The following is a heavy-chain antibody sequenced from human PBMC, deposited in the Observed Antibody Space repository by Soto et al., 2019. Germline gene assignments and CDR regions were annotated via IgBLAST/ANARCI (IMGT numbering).Heavy chain of an antibody. CDR1: NASITSSGYY. V-gene: IGHV4-31*03. CDR2: LYHSGST. CDR3: ARMSGTYYVPDY. J-gene: IGHJ4*02. Sequence: QVQLQESGPRLVEASQTLSLTCTVSNASITSSGYYWSWVRQPPGKRLEWIGYLYHSGSTFYSPSLQSRLTMSVDTSKNQFSLTLRSVTAADTAVYHCARMSGTYYVPDYWGQGTLVTFSS. D-gene: IGHD1-26*01.